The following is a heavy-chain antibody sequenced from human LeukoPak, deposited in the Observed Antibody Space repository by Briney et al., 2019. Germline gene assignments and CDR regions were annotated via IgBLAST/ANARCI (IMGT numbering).Heavy chain of an antibody. D-gene: IGHD3-22*01. Sequence: GGSLTLSCAASGFTFSSYGMHWVRQAPGKGLEWVAVISYDGSNKYYADSVKGRFTISRDNSKNTLYLQMNSLRAEDTAVYYCAKEAYYYDSSGYYYFDYWGQGTLVTVSS. J-gene: IGHJ4*02. CDR1: GFTFSSYG. CDR3: AKEAYYYDSSGYYYFDY. CDR2: ISYDGSNK. V-gene: IGHV3-30*18.